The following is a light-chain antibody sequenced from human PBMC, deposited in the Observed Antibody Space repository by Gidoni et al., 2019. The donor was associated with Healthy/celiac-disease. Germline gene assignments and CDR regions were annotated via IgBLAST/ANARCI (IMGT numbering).Light chain of an antibody. CDR2: DAS. J-gene: IGKJ4*01. CDR3: QQYDNLPC. V-gene: IGKV1-33*01. Sequence: DIQMTQSPSSLSASVGDRVTITCQASQDISNYLRWYQQKPEKAPKLLIYDASNLEKGVPSRFSGRGSGTDFTFTISSLHPEDIATYYCQQYDNLPCFGGGTKVEIK. CDR1: QDISNY.